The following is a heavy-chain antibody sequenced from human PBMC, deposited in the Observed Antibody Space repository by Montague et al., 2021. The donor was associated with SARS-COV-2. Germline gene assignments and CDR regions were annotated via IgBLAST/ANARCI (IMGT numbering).Heavy chain of an antibody. J-gene: IGHJ6*02. CDR3: TTGTHGLSILGQIYYYGMDV. D-gene: IGHD3-10*01. CDR1: GGSISSTNW. V-gene: IGHV4-4*02. Sequence: SETLSLTCAVSGGSISSTNWWSWVSQSPGKGLEWIGKISHGGSPAYNPSLKSRVIISADRSKNHFSLKLSSVIAADSAIYYCTTGTHGLSILGQIYYYGMDVWGQGTMVTVSS. CDR2: ISHGGSP.